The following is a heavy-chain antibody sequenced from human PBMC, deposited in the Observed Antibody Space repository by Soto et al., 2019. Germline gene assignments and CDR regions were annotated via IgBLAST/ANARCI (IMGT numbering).Heavy chain of an antibody. D-gene: IGHD3-22*01. CDR1: GGTFSSYA. Sequence: SVKVSCKASGGTFSSYAISWVRQAPGQGLEWMGGIIPIFGTANYAQKFQGRVTITADESTSTAYMELSSLRSEDTAVYYCARGYFDSSGYYYAYYPFDYWGQGALVTVSS. V-gene: IGHV1-69*13. CDR2: IIPIFGTA. J-gene: IGHJ4*02. CDR3: ARGYFDSSGYYYAYYPFDY.